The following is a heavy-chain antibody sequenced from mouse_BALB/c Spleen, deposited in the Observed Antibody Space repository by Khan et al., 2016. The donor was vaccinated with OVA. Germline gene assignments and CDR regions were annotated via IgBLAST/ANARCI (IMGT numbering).Heavy chain of an antibody. Sequence: QIQLVQSGPELKKPGETVKISCKASGFTFTNYGMNWVKQAPRKGLKWMGWINTYTGEPTYGDDFKGRFALSLETSASTAYLQINNLINEDMATYFCARISSYWYSDFWGAGTTVTVSS. CDR1: GFTFTNYG. D-gene: IGHD6-2*01. V-gene: IGHV9-1*02. J-gene: IGHJ1*01. CDR2: INTYTGEP. CDR3: ARISSYWYSDF.